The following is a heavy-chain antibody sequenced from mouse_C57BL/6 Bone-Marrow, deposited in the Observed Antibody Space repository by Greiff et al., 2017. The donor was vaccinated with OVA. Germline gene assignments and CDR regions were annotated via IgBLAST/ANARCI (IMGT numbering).Heavy chain of an antibody. D-gene: IGHD1-1*01. CDR1: GYAFSSSW. Sequence: QVQLKESGPELVKPGASVKISCKASGYAFSSSWMNWVKQRPGKGLEWIGRIYPGDGDTNYNGKFKGKATLTADKSSSTAYMQLSSLTSEDSAVYFCAREGIYGSSYDYWGQGTTLTVSS. CDR2: IYPGDGDT. V-gene: IGHV1-82*01. CDR3: AREGIYGSSYDY. J-gene: IGHJ2*01.